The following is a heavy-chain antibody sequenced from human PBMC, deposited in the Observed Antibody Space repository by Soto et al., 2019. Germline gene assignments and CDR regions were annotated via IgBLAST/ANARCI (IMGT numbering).Heavy chain of an antibody. D-gene: IGHD6-13*01. V-gene: IGHV3-74*01. Sequence: EVQLVESGGGLVQPGGSLRLSCAASGFTFSSYWMHWVRQAPGKGLVWVSRINSDGGSTYYADSVKGRFTISRDNAKNTLYLQMTSLRGGDTAVYYCARHLAGNSDYWGQGSLVTVSS. CDR1: GFTFSSYW. CDR2: INSDGGST. J-gene: IGHJ4*02. CDR3: ARHLAGNSDY.